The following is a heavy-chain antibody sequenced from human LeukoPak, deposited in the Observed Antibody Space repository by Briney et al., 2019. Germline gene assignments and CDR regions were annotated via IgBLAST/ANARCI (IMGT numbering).Heavy chain of an antibody. Sequence: GSSLRLSCAASDSIFRHYGMHWVRQAPGKGLEWVAVIGDDGTNRHYGDSVKGRFTISRDKSKNAVYLQMDSLRAEDTAVYYCAGGNGYHPLTTYWGQGTLVTVSS. CDR3: AGGNGYHPLTTY. J-gene: IGHJ1*01. CDR1: DSIFRHYG. CDR2: IGDDGTNR. V-gene: IGHV3-33*01. D-gene: IGHD3-22*01.